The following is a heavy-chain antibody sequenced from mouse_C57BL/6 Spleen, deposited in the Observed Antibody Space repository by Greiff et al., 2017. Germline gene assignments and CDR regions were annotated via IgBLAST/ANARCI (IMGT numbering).Heavy chain of an antibody. CDR2: INPNNGGT. CDR1: GYTFTDYN. J-gene: IGHJ2*01. D-gene: IGHD1-1*01. CDR3: AREDYYYGSVDY. Sequence: EVQLQQSGPELVKPGASVKMSCKASGYTFTDYNMHWVKQSHGKSLEWIGYINPNNGGTSYNQKFKGKATLTVNKSSSTANMELRSLTSEDSAVYYCAREDYYYGSVDYWGQGTTLTVSS. V-gene: IGHV1-22*01.